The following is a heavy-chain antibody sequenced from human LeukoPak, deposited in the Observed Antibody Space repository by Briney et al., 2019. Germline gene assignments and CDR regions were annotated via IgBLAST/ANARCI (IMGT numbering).Heavy chain of an antibody. CDR2: IYPGDNT. Sequence: GGSLRLSCAASGFTFSTNYMSWVRQAPGKTLEWISVIYPGDNTYYADSVKGRFTMSRDNSKNTLFLQVNSLRVEDTAVYYCARVVVEEGRSDAFDIWGQGTLVTVSS. J-gene: IGHJ3*02. D-gene: IGHD4-17*01. CDR3: ARVVVEEGRSDAFDI. V-gene: IGHV3-66*01. CDR1: GFTFSTNY.